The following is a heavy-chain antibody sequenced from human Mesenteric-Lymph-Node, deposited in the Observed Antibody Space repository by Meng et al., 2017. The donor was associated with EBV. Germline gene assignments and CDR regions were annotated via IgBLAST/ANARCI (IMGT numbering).Heavy chain of an antibody. D-gene: IGHD2-15*01. J-gene: IGHJ5*02. CDR2: INHSGST. V-gene: IGHV4-34*01. Sequence: QVQLQQWGAGLLKPSETLSLTCAVYCGSFSGYYWSWIRQPPGKGLEWIGEINHSGSTNYNPSLKSRVTISVDTSKNQFSLKLSSVTAADTAVYYCARGQKGYCSGGSCPNWFDTWGQGTLVTVSS. CDR3: ARGQKGYCSGGSCPNWFDT. CDR1: CGSFSGYY.